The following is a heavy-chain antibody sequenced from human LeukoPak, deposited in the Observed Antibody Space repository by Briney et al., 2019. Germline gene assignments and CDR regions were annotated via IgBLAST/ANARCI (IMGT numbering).Heavy chain of an antibody. V-gene: IGHV4-59*01. CDR2: IYYSGST. J-gene: IGHJ4*02. CDR1: GGSISSYY. CDR3: ARGIAAAGPNFDY. Sequence: SETLSLTCTVSGGSISSYYWSWIRQPPGKGLEWIGYIYYSGSTNYNPSLKSRVTISVDTSKNQFSLKLSSVTAADTAVYYCARGIAAAGPNFDYWGQGTLVTFAS. D-gene: IGHD6-13*01.